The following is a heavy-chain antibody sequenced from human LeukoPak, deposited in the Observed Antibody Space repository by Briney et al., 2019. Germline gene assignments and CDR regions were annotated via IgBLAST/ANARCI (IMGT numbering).Heavy chain of an antibody. CDR3: ARGLPDYCSSTSCSEWFDP. J-gene: IGHJ5*02. D-gene: IGHD2-2*01. CDR2: IYTSGST. V-gene: IGHV4-4*07. CDR1: GGSISSYY. Sequence: SETLSLTCTVSGGSISSYYWSWIRQPAGKGLEWIGRIYTSGSTNYNPSLKSRVTMSVDTSKNQFSLKLSSVTAADTAVYYCARGLPDYCSSTSCSEWFDPWGQGTLVTVSS.